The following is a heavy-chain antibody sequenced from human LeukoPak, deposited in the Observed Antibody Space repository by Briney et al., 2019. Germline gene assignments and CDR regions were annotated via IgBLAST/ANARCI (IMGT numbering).Heavy chain of an antibody. CDR2: IYYSGSS. Sequence: PSETLSLTCTVSGGSISSSSYHWGWIRQPPGKGLEWIGTIYYSGSSYYNPSLKSRVTISVDTSNNQFSLKLSSVTAADTAVYYCARVSHFYYYYGMDVWGQGTTVTVSS. J-gene: IGHJ6*02. V-gene: IGHV4-39*01. CDR1: GGSISSSSYH. CDR3: ARVSHFYYYYGMDV.